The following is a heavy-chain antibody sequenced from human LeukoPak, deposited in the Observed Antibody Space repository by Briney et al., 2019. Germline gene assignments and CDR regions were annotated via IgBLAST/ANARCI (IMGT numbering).Heavy chain of an antibody. J-gene: IGHJ4*02. D-gene: IGHD3-3*01. CDR1: GFTFSSYW. V-gene: IGHV3-7*01. Sequence: GGSLRLSCAASGFTFSSYWMSWVRQTPGKGLEWVANIKEDGSEKNYVDSVKGRFTLSRDNAKNSLYLQMNSLRAEDTAVYYCARSGSDFDYWGQGTLVSVSS. CDR2: IKEDGSEK. CDR3: ARSGSDFDY.